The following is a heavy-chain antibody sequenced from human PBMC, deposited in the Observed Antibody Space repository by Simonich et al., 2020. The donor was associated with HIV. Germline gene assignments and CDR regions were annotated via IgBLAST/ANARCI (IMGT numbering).Heavy chain of an antibody. Sequence: QVQLQQWGAGLLKPSETLSLPCAVYGGSSSGYYWSWIRQPPGKGLEWIGEINHSGSTNYNPSLKRRVTISVDTSKNQFSLKLSSVTAADTALYYCARGFYQRLYYFDYWGQGTLVTVSS. D-gene: IGHD2-2*01. J-gene: IGHJ4*02. CDR1: GGSSSGYY. CDR2: INHSGST. V-gene: IGHV4-34*01. CDR3: ARGFYQRLYYFDY.